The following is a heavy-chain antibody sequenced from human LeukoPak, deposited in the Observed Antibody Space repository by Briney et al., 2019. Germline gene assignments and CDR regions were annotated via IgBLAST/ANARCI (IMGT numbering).Heavy chain of an antibody. D-gene: IGHD3-16*01. V-gene: IGHV3-30*18. CDR1: GFTFSSYG. J-gene: IGHJ6*02. CDR3: AKVYFSNRGVLMDDSYYGMDV. Sequence: PGGSLRLSCAASGFTFSSYGMHWVRQGPGKGLEWVAFISNDGSNKNYADSVKGRFTISRDNSKNTLYVQMNSLRAEDTAIYYCAKVYFSNRGVLMDDSYYGMDVWGQGTTVTVSS. CDR2: ISNDGSNK.